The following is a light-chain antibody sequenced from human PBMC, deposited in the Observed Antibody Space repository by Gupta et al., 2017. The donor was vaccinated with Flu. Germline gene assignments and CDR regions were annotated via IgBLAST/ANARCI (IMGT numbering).Light chain of an antibody. V-gene: IGLV8-61*01. CDR2: RTH. CDR1: SFTVATSNY. J-gene: IGLJ3*02. Sequence: TTTCGFASFTVATSNYPAWYQQTPGPPPRNLMYRTHTRVCGVPDRFSGSILGDKAALTITGAQADDEADYYCVLYMESSSSGVFGGGTRLTVL. CDR3: VLYMESSSSGV.